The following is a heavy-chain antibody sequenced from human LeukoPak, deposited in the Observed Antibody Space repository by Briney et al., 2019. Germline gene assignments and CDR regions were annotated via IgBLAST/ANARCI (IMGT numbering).Heavy chain of an antibody. J-gene: IGHJ5*02. CDR3: ARDMGIVVVPAAENWFDP. V-gene: IGHV1-46*01. CDR1: GYTFTSYY. D-gene: IGHD2-2*03. CDR2: INPSGGST. Sequence: ASVKVSCKASGYTFTSYYIHWVRQAPGQGLEWMGIINPSGGSTSYAQKFQGRVTMTRDMSTSTVYMELSSLRSEDTAVYYCARDMGIVVVPAAENWFDPWGQGTLVTVSS.